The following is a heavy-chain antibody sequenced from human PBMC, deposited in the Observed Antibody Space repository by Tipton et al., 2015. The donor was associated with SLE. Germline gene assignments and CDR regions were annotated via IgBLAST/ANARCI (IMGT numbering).Heavy chain of an antibody. CDR3: ARVGLITPDAFDI. V-gene: IGHV4-39*01. D-gene: IGHD5-24*01. CDR1: GVSITRSRYY. Sequence: TLSLTCTVSGVSITRSRYYWGWIRQPPGKGLEWIGSIYDSGTTYYNPSLQSRVTISVDTPKNQFSLKLNSVTAADTAIYYCARVGLITPDAFDIWGEGTMVTVSS. J-gene: IGHJ3*02. CDR2: IYDSGTT.